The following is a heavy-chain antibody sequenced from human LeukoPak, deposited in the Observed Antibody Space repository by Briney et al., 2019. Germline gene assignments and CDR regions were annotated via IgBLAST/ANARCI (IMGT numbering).Heavy chain of an antibody. D-gene: IGHD3-10*01. CDR3: ARQQKLLWFGELYWFDP. Sequence: PSETLSLTCAVSGYSISSGYYWGWIRPPPGKGLEWIGSIYHSGSTYYNPSLKSRVTIPVDTSKNQFSLKLSSVTAADTAVYYCARQQKLLWFGELYWFDPWGQGTLVTVSS. CDR1: GYSISSGYY. J-gene: IGHJ5*02. V-gene: IGHV4-38-2*01. CDR2: IYHSGST.